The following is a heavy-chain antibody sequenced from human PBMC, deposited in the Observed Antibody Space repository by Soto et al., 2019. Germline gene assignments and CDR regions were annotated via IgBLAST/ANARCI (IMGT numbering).Heavy chain of an antibody. CDR2: IWYDGSNK. CDR3: ARESLFDY. CDR1: GFTFSSYG. V-gene: IGHV3-33*01. J-gene: IGHJ4*02. Sequence: GGSLRLSCAASGFTFSSYGMHWVRQAPGKGLEWVAVIWYDGSNKNYADSVKGRFTISRENSKNTLYLQMNSRRAEETAVYYCARESLFDYWGQGTLVTVSS.